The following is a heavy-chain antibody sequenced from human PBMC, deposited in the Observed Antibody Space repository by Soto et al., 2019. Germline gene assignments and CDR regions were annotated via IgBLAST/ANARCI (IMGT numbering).Heavy chain of an antibody. CDR2: IYHSGST. V-gene: IGHV4-4*02. D-gene: IGHD6-13*01. CDR3: ARDSRWAYSSSWYLYYYYGMDV. Sequence: QVQLQESGPGLVKPSGTLSLTCAVSGGSISSSNWWRWVRQPPGKGLEWIGEIYHSGSTNYNPSLKSRVTISVDKSKNQFSLKLSSVTAADTAVYYCARDSRWAYSSSWYLYYYYGMDVWGQGTTVTVSS. CDR1: GGSISSSNW. J-gene: IGHJ6*02.